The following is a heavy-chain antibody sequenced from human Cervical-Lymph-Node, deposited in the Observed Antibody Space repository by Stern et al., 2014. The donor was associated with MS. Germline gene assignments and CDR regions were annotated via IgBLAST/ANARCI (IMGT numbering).Heavy chain of an antibody. CDR3: ARDGTSSWPHYFDY. CDR2: ISGYDGHT. Sequence: VQLVESGAAVAKPGASVKVSCKASGYTFTSFGLSWVRQAPGQGLEWMGWISGYDGHTHDAEKVQARVTMTTDTSTSTAYLELRSLRSDDTALYYCARDGTSSWPHYFDYWGQGTLVTVSS. J-gene: IGHJ4*02. D-gene: IGHD6-13*01. CDR1: GYTFTSFG. V-gene: IGHV1-18*01.